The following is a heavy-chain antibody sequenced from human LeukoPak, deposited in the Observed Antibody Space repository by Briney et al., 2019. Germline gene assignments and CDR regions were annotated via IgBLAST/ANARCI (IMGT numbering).Heavy chain of an antibody. J-gene: IGHJ6*03. V-gene: IGHV5-51*01. CDR3: ARRLGGSSGDDYYYYMDV. CDR1: GYSFISYW. CDR2: IYPGESDT. Sequence: GGSLQISCEGAGYSFISYWIGGGRAMRGKGLERRGIIYPGESDTRYSASFQREVNISADKSISAPYPQWSSLKASDTAMYYCARRLGGSSGDDYYYYMDVWGKGTTVTVSS. D-gene: IGHD1-26*01.